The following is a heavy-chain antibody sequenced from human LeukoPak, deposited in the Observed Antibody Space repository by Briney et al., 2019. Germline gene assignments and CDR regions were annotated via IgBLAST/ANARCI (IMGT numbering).Heavy chain of an antibody. CDR2: INHSGST. Sequence: SETLSLTCAVYGGSFSGYYWSWIRQPPGKGLEWIGEINHSGSTNYYPSLKSRVTISIEKSKNQFSLKLSSVTAADTAVYYCAGAYCGGDCYSGRAFDIWGQGTMVTVSS. CDR1: GGSFSGYY. CDR3: AGAYCGGDCYSGRAFDI. J-gene: IGHJ3*02. V-gene: IGHV4-34*01. D-gene: IGHD2-21*02.